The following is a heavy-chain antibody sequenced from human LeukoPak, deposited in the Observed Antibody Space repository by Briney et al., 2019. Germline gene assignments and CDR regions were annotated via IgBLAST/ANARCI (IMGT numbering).Heavy chain of an antibody. V-gene: IGHV3-74*01. D-gene: IGHD1-7*01. CDR1: GFTFSDYW. CDR3: ARDRGRTNYGDNNWFDS. J-gene: IGHJ5*01. Sequence: GGSLRLSCAASGFTFSDYWMHWVRQAPGKGLVWVSGINTDGRRTIYADSVKGRFTISRDNAKNTLYLQTNSLRAEDTAVYYCARDRGRTNYGDNNWFDSWGQGTLVTVSS. CDR2: INTDGRRT.